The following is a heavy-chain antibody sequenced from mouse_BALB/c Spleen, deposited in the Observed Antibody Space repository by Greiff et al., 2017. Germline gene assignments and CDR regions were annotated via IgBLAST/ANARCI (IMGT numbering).Heavy chain of an antibody. D-gene: IGHD2-3*01. J-gene: IGHJ4*01. CDR1: GYAFSSYW. V-gene: IGHV1-80*01. CDR3: ARSSLYDGYYDNYAMDY. Sequence: QVQLQQSGAELVRPGSSVKISCKASGYAFSSYWMNWVKQRPGQGLEWIGQIYPGDGDTNYNGKFKGKATLTADKSSSTAYMQLSSLTSEDSAVYFCARSSLYDGYYDNYAMDYWGQGTSVTVSS. CDR2: IYPGDGDT.